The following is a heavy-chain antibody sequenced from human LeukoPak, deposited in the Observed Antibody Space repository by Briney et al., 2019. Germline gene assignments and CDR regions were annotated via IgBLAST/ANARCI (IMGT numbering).Heavy chain of an antibody. CDR1: GGSISTYD. D-gene: IGHD3-10*01. CDR2: VFASGNT. V-gene: IGHV4-4*07. CDR3: ARGRSYDGSGSSYFDY. J-gene: IGHJ4*02. Sequence: SETLSLTCTVSGGSISTYDWTWIRQPAGKDLEWIGRVFASGNTYYNRSFQSRVTMTVDTSKNQFSLNLRSVTAADTAVYFCARGRSYDGSGSSYFDYWGQSILVTVSS.